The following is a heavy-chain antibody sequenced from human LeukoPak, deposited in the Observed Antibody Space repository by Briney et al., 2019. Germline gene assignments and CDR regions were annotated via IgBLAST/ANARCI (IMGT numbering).Heavy chain of an antibody. CDR3: ATSPTFDP. J-gene: IGHJ5*02. V-gene: IGHV3-23*01. CDR1: GFTFSRSD. CDR2: TSSSGGNT. Sequence: GGSLRLSCAASGFTFSRSDMSWIRQTPGKGLEWVSATSSSGGNTFTADSVKGRFTISRDNSKNTVFLQMNSLRAEDTAVYYCATSPTFDPWGQGTLVTVSS.